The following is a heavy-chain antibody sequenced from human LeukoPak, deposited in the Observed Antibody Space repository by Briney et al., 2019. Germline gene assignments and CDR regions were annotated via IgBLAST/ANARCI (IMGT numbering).Heavy chain of an antibody. V-gene: IGHV1-69*05. D-gene: IGHD2-21*01. CDR3: ARGSGTYGRWYFDL. J-gene: IGHJ2*01. Sequence: ASVKVSCRTSGGTFNNSAISWVRQAPGQGLEWLGGIMPLFGTAGYAQKFQGRVTITKDESTRTVYLELTGLTSDDTAVYYCARGSGTYGRWYFDLWGRGTLVTVSS. CDR2: IMPLFGTA. CDR1: GGTFNNSA.